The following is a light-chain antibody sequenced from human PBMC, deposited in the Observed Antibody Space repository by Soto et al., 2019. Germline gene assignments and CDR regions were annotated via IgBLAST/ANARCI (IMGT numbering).Light chain of an antibody. Sequence: DLQMTQSQSSLSASVGHRVPITCRASQSISSYLNWYQQKPGKAPKLLIYAASSLQSGVPSRFSGSGSGTDFTLTISSLQPEDFATYYCQQSYSTPRTFGQGTKVDIK. V-gene: IGKV1-39*01. J-gene: IGKJ1*01. CDR2: AAS. CDR1: QSISSY. CDR3: QQSYSTPRT.